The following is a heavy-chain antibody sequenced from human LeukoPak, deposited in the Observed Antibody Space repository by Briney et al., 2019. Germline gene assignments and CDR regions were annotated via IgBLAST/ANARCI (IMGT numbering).Heavy chain of an antibody. D-gene: IGHD7-27*01. V-gene: IGHV3-49*04. Sequence: PGGSLRLSCTASGFTVDDYAMSWVRQAPGKGLEWVGFIRSKAYGGTTGYAASVKGRFTISTDDSKSIAYLQMSSLNTEDTAVYYCARVEPGAGDGGFSYWGQGTLVTVSS. CDR2: IRSKAYGGTT. J-gene: IGHJ4*02. CDR1: GFTVDDYA. CDR3: ARVEPGAGDGGFSY.